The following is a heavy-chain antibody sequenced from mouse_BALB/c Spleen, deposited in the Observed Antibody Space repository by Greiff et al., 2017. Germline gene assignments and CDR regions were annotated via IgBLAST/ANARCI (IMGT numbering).Heavy chain of an antibody. D-gene: IGHD2-10*02. Sequence: EVQVVESGGGLVQPGGSLKLSCAASGFTFSSYGMSWVRQTPDKRLELVATINSNGGSTYYPDSVKGRFTISRDNAKNTLYLQMSSLKSEDTAMYYCARGGRYGKRDAMDYWGQGTSVTVSS. CDR1: GFTFSSYG. V-gene: IGHV5-6-3*01. J-gene: IGHJ4*01. CDR3: ARGGRYGKRDAMDY. CDR2: INSNGGST.